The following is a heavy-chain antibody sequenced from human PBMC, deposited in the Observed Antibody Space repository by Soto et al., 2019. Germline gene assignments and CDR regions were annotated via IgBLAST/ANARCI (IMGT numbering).Heavy chain of an antibody. D-gene: IGHD3-10*01. J-gene: IGHJ6*02. V-gene: IGHV1-69*01. CDR2: IIPIFGTA. CDR1: GGTFSSYA. CDR3: ARSEGSGSYPTLYYGMDV. Sequence: QVQLVQSGAEVKKPGSSVKVSCQASGGTFSSYAISWVRQAPGQGLEWMGGIIPIFGTANYAQKFQGRVTITADESTSTAYMELSSLRSEDTAVYYCARSEGSGSYPTLYYGMDVWGQGTTVTVSS.